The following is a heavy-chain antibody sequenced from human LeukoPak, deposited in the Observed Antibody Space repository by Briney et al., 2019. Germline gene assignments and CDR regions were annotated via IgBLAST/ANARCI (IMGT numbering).Heavy chain of an antibody. V-gene: IGHV3-74*01. J-gene: IGHJ4*02. CDR2: INSDGGST. CDR3: ARRAGAYSHPYDY. D-gene: IGHD4/OR15-4a*01. CDR1: GFTFSSYW. Sequence: GGSLRLSCAASGFTFSSYWMHWVRQAPGKGLVWVSRINSDGGSTSYTDSVKGRFTISRDNDNNTLYLQMNSLRAEDTAVYYCARRAGAYSHPYDYWGQGTLVTVSS.